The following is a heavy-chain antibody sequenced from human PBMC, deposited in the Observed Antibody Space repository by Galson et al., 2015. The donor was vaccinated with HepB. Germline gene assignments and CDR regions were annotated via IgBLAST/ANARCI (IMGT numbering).Heavy chain of an antibody. V-gene: IGHV4-34*01. CDR1: GGSFSGYY. Sequence: ETLSLTCAVYGGSFSGYYWSWIRQPPGKGLEWIGEINHSGSTNYNPSLKSRVTISVDTSKNQFSLELSSVTAADTAVYYCARGRYSGSYYDYWGQGTLVTVSS. J-gene: IGHJ4*02. D-gene: IGHD1-26*01. CDR2: INHSGST. CDR3: ARGRYSGSYYDY.